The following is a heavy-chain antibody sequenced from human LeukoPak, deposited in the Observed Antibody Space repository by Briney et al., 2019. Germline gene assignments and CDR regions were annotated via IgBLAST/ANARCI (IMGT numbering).Heavy chain of an antibody. V-gene: IGHV4-59*08. CDR3: TTIHDRDSSGWYRFTQ. Sequence: PSETLSPTCIVSGDSMSTYYWNWIRQPPGRGLEWIGYIHYNGQTDFNPSLKSRVTISLDTSKNEFSLQLKSVTAADTALYYCTTIHDRDSSGWYRFTQWDQAALVTVSS. CDR1: GDSMSTYY. J-gene: IGHJ4*02. D-gene: IGHD6-19*01. CDR2: IHYNGQT.